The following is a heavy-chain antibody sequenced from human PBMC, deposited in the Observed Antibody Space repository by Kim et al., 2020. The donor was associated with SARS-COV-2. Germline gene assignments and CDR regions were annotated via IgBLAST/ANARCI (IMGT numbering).Heavy chain of an antibody. Sequence: ASVKVSCKAFGYTLTGYYMHWVRQAPGQGLEWMGRINPNTGGTNYAQKFQGRVTMTRDMSISTAYMELSSLRSDDTAVYYCARDSGWELRPSNLDYWGQG. CDR1: GYTLTGYY. V-gene: IGHV1-2*06. CDR3: ARDSGWELRPSNLDY. D-gene: IGHD1-26*01. CDR2: INPNTGGT. J-gene: IGHJ4*02.